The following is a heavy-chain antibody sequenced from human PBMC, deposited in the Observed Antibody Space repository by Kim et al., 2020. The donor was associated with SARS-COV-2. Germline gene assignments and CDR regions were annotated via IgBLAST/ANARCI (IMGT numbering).Heavy chain of an antibody. CDR3: ARGERLPKPYYYYGMDV. J-gene: IGHJ6*02. V-gene: IGHV1-2*04. CDR1: GYTFTGYY. D-gene: IGHD1-1*01. CDR2: INPNSGGT. Sequence: ASVKVSCKASGYTFTGYYMHWVRQAPGQGLEWMGWINPNSGGTNYAQKFQGWVTMTRDTSISTAYMELSRLRSDDTAVYYCARGERLPKPYYYYGMDVWGQGTTVTVSS.